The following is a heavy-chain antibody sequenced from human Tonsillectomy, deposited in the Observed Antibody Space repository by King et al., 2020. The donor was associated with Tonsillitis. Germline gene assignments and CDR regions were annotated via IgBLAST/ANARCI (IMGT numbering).Heavy chain of an antibody. V-gene: IGHV1-69-2*01. CDR2: VDPEDGEI. CDR1: GYTFTDYY. D-gene: IGHD1-26*01. CDR3: ARGKRLGPTMNYFDY. Sequence: QLVQSGAEVKRPGATVKIACKVSGYTFTDYYMHWVQQAPGKGLEWMGLVDPEDGEIIYAQKFQGRVTITADTATDTTYMELRGLSFDDAGVYYCARGKRLGPTMNYFDYWGRGTRVTVPS. J-gene: IGHJ4*02.